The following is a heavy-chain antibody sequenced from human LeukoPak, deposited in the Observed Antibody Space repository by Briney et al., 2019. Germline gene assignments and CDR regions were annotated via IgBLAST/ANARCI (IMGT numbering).Heavy chain of an antibody. CDR1: GGSISSSSYY. Sequence: SETLSLTCTVSGGSISSSSYYWGWIRQPPGKGLEWIGSIYYSGSTYYNPSLMSRVTISVDTSKNQFSLKLSSVTAADTAVYYCARDKCTNGVCPFDYWGQGTLVTVSS. CDR2: IYYSGST. D-gene: IGHD2-8*01. V-gene: IGHV4-39*07. CDR3: ARDKCTNGVCPFDY. J-gene: IGHJ4*02.